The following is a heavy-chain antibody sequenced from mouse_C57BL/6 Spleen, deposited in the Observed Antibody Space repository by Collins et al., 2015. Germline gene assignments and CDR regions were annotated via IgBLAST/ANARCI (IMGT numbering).Heavy chain of an antibody. D-gene: IGHD3-3*01. CDR2: IYPGSGST. CDR3: TRSQGRGFDY. J-gene: IGHJ2*01. Sequence: LQQPGPELVRPGASVKLSCKASGYTFTSYWMHWVKQSPGQGLEWIGNIYPGSGSTNYDEKFKSKATLTVDTSSSTAYMQLSSLTSEDSAVYYCTRSQGRGFDYWGQGTTLTVSS. V-gene: IGHV1S22*01. CDR1: GYTFTSYW.